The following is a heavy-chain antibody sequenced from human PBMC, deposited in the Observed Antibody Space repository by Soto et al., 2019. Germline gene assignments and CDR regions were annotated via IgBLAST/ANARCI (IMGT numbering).Heavy chain of an antibody. CDR2: IYYSGST. V-gene: IGHV4-39*01. CDR1: GGSISSSSYY. CDR3: ARHAIFGGFDP. Sequence: QLQLQESGPGLVKPSETLSLTCTVSGGSISSSSYYWGWIRQPPGKGLEWIGSIYYSGSTYYNPSLKSRVTISVDTSKNQFSLKLSSVIAADTAVYYCARHAIFGGFDPWGQGTLVTVSS. D-gene: IGHD3-3*01. J-gene: IGHJ5*02.